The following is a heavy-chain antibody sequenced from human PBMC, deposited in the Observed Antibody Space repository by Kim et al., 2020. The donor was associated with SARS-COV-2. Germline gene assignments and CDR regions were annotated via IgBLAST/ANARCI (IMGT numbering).Heavy chain of an antibody. V-gene: IGHV3-33*01. Sequence: GGSLRLSCAASGFTFSSYGMHWVRQAPGKGLEWVAVIWYDGSNKYYADSVKGRFTISRDNSKNTLYLQMNSLRAEDTAVYYCAREGDIAGTVYYYYGMDVWGQGTTVTVSS. J-gene: IGHJ6*02. D-gene: IGHD1-7*01. CDR1: GFTFSSYG. CDR3: AREGDIAGTVYYYYGMDV. CDR2: IWYDGSNK.